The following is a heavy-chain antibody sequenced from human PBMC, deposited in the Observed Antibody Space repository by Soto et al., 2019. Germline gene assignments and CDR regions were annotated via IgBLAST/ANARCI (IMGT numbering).Heavy chain of an antibody. V-gene: IGHV4-39*01. J-gene: IGHJ4*02. CDR3: AKDATHITCWLHY. Sequence: SQTMSLTWTVAGGSISSSSYYRGRIRQPPGKGLEWIGSIYYSGSTYYNPSVKSRVTISVDTSKNQFALKLSSVTAADTAVYYCAKDATHITCWLHYWGQGTLVTVSS. CDR2: IYYSGST. CDR1: GGSISSSSYY. D-gene: IGHD1-26*01.